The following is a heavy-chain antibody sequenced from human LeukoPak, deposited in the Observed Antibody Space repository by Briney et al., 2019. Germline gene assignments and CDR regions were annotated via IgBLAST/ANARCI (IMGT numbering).Heavy chain of an antibody. CDR3: ALVVPAAIYMDV. V-gene: IGHV1-2*02. J-gene: IGHJ6*03. Sequence: GASVKVSCKASGYTSTGYYMHWVRQAPGQGLEWMGWINPNSGGTNYAQKFQGRVTMTRDTSISTAYMELSRLRSDDTAVYYCALVVPAAIYMDVWGKGTTVTVSS. D-gene: IGHD2-2*02. CDR2: INPNSGGT. CDR1: GYTSTGYY.